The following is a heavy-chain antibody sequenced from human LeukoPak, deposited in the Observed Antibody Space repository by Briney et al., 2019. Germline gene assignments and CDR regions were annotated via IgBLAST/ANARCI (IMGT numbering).Heavy chain of an antibody. CDR3: AKGYYGSGSYGWFDP. V-gene: IGHV3-23*01. D-gene: IGHD3-10*01. Sequence: GGSLRLSCAASGFTFSSSGMIWVRQAPGKGLEWVSAISGSGDRTYHADSVKGRFTISRDNSKNTLYLHMNSLRAEDTAVYYCAKGYYGSGSYGWFDPWGQGTLVTVSS. J-gene: IGHJ5*02. CDR2: ISGSGDRT. CDR1: GFTFSSSG.